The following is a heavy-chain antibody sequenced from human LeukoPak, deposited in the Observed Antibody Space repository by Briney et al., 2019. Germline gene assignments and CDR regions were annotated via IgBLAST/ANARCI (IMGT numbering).Heavy chain of an antibody. CDR1: GYTLTELS. J-gene: IGHJ4*02. V-gene: IGHV1-24*01. D-gene: IGHD2-21*02. CDR3: ATVPLAYCGGDCYSPIDY. CDR2: FDPEDGET. Sequence: ASVKVSCKVSGYTLTELSMHWVRQAPGKGLEWMGGFDPEDGETIYAQKFQGRVTMTEDTSTDTAYMELSSLRSEDTAVYYCATVPLAYCGGDCYSPIDYWGQGTLVTVSS.